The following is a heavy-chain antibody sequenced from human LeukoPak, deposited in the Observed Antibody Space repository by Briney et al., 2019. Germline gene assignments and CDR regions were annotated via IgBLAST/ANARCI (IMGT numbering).Heavy chain of an antibody. J-gene: IGHJ4*02. D-gene: IGHD3-9*01. CDR1: GFAFSSYG. CDR3: AIRSVLRYFDSAEDYFDY. V-gene: IGHV3-30*02. CDR2: IRYDGSNK. Sequence: GGSLRLSCAASGFAFSSYGMHWVRQAPGKGLEWVAFIRYDGSNKYYADSVKGRFTISRDNSKNTLYLQMNSLRAEDTAVYYCAIRSVLRYFDSAEDYFDYWGQGTLVTVSS.